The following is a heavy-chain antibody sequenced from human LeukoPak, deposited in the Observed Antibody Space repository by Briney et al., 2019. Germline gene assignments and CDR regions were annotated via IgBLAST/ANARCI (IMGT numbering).Heavy chain of an antibody. CDR3: ARRESSGYYYFFDY. CDR1: GGSISSSSYY. CDR2: IYYSGST. V-gene: IGHV4-39*01. J-gene: IGHJ4*02. Sequence: RPSETLSLTCTVSGGSISSSSYYWGWIRQPPGKGLEWIGSIYYSGSTYYNPSLKSRVTISVDTSKNQFSLRLSSVTAADTAVYYCARRESSGYYYFFDYWGQGTLVTVSS. D-gene: IGHD3-22*01.